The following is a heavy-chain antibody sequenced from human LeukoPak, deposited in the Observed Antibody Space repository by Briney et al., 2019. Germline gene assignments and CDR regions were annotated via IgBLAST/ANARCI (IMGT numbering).Heavy chain of an antibody. CDR1: GLTFSAYY. Sequence: GGPLRLPLEASGLTFSAYYMSWIRQAPGKGLEGVSYISSSGSTIYYADSVKGRFTISRDNAKNSLYLQMNSQRAEDTAVYYCAAIAAAGTFPYYYYMDVWGKGTTVTVSS. V-gene: IGHV3-11*04. CDR2: ISSSGSTI. D-gene: IGHD6-13*01. CDR3: AAIAAAGTFPYYYYMDV. J-gene: IGHJ6*03.